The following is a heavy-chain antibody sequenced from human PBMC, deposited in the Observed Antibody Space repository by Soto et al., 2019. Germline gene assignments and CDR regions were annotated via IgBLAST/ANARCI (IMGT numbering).Heavy chain of an antibody. Sequence: PSETLSLTCTVSDGSISNFYWSWIRQPPGKGLEWIGYISSSGNTNYNPSLKSRVSISVDTSKNQFSLKLTSVTAADTGVYYCARAPMVLTRSYFDSWGQGTPVTVSS. CDR2: ISSSGNT. V-gene: IGHV4-59*01. CDR3: ARAPMVLTRSYFDS. J-gene: IGHJ4*02. CDR1: DGSISNFY. D-gene: IGHD3-22*01.